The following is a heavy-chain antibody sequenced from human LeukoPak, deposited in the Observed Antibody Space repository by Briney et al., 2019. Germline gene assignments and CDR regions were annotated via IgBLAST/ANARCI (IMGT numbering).Heavy chain of an antibody. J-gene: IGHJ4*02. CDR2: ISASNGNT. D-gene: IGHD2-2*01. Sequence: ASVKVSCKASGYRCTSYGFSWMRQAPGQGLEWMGWISASNGNTDYAQKFQGRVTLTTDTTTSTAHKELRSLTSDDTAVYYCARDFGYCSGTNCYRFDYWGQGTLVTASS. CDR1: GYRCTSYG. CDR3: ARDFGYCSGTNCYRFDY. V-gene: IGHV1-18*01.